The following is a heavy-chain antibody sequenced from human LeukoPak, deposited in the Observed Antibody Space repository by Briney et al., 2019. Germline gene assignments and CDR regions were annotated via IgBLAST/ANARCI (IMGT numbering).Heavy chain of an antibody. Sequence: PEASVKVSCKASGYTFTSYGISWVRQAPGQGLEWMGWISAYNGNTNYAQKLQGRVTMTTDTSTSTAYMELRSLRSDDTAVYYCARSGSITVIVVVSDSEDWFDPWGQGTLVTVSS. CDR3: ARSGSITVIVVVSDSEDWFDP. CDR2: ISAYNGNT. V-gene: IGHV1-18*01. D-gene: IGHD3-22*01. CDR1: GYTFTSYG. J-gene: IGHJ5*02.